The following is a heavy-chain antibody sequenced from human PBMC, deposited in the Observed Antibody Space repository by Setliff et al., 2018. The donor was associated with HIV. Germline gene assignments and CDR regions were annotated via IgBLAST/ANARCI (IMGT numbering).Heavy chain of an antibody. CDR1: AFSINSGYY. V-gene: IGHV4-38-2*01. CDR2: IYQTGTT. J-gene: IGHJ4*02. CDR3: ARGSGRFCSGGRCSAFDY. D-gene: IGHD2-15*01. Sequence: SETLSLTCAVSAFSINSGYYWGWIRQPPGKGLEWIGSIYQTGTTYYNPSLKSRVTISVDTSQNQFSLRLSSVTAADTAVYYCARGSGRFCSGGRCSAFDYWGQGTLVTVSS.